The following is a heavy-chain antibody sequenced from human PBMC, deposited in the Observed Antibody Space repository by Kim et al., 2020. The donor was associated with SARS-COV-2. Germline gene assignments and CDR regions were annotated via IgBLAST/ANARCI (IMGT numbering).Heavy chain of an antibody. CDR2: T. J-gene: IGHJ4*02. V-gene: IGHV3-23*01. CDR3: AKGVINSGFDY. Sequence: TYYADSVKGRGTMSSDKSRNTLYLHMNNLRVEDRAVYYCAKGVINSGFDYWGQGTQVTVSS. D-gene: IGHD1-26*01.